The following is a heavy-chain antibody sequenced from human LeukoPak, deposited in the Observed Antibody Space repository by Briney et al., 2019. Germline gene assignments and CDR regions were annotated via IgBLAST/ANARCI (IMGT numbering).Heavy chain of an antibody. CDR2: IYSGGST. V-gene: IGHV3-53*04. CDR3: ATLPTHYYDSSGKRDV. D-gene: IGHD3-22*01. Sequence: LPGGSLRLSCSASGFTVNSNYMSWVRQAPGKGLEWVSVIYSGGSTYYADSVKGRFTISRHNSKNTLYLQMNSLRAEDTAVYYCATLPTHYYDSSGKRDVWGQGTTVTVSS. J-gene: IGHJ6*02. CDR1: GFTVNSNY.